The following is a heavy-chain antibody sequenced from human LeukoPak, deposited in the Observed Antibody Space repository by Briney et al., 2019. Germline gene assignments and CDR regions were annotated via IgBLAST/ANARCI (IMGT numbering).Heavy chain of an antibody. CDR2: ISSSSSYI. J-gene: IGHJ4*02. Sequence: GGSLRLSCAASGFTFSSYSMNWVRQAPGKGLEWVSSISSSSSYIYYADSVKGRFTISRDNAKNSLYLQMNSLRAEDTAVYYCAKNGVTGPHLYFDYWGQGTLVTVSS. D-gene: IGHD1-20*01. CDR1: GFTFSSYS. V-gene: IGHV3-21*04. CDR3: AKNGVTGPHLYFDY.